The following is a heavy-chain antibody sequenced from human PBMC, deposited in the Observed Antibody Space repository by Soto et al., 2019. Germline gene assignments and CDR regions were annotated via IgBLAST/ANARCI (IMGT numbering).Heavy chain of an antibody. V-gene: IGHV3-64*01. CDR3: ARDIREGYYYYYMDV. CDR1: GFTFSSYA. J-gene: IGHJ6*03. CDR2: ISSNGGST. D-gene: IGHD3-3*02. Sequence: ESGGGLVQPGGSLRLSCAASGFTFSSYAMHWVRQAPGKGLEYVSAISSNGGSTYYANSVKGRFTISRDNSKNTLYLQMGSLRAEDMAVYYCARDIREGYYYYYMDVWGKGTTVTVSS.